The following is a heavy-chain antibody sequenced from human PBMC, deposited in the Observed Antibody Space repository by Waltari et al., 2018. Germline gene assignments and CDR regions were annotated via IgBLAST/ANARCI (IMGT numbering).Heavy chain of an antibody. V-gene: IGHV3-73*01. CDR3: SGGEVTGTDF. CDR2: IRRQPFNYAT. J-gene: IGHJ4*02. Sequence: EVQVVESGGGLVQPGGSLKLYCATSGFSFSGPTIHWVRQTSGRGLEWVGRIRRQPFNYATAYSESVKGRFTISRDDSKNTAYLQMNNLMTEDTAVYYCSGGEVTGTDFWGQGTLVTVSS. D-gene: IGHD1-1*01. CDR1: GFSFSGPT.